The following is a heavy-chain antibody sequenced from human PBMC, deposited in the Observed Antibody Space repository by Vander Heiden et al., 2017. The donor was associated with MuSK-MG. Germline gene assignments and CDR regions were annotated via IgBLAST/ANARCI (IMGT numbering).Heavy chain of an antibody. CDR1: GLAFTDYY. CDR3: APGTDDGRPNWFDP. CDR2: IDPENGGT. J-gene: IGHJ5*02. Sequence: EVQLVQSGAEVKKPGATVKMSCKVSGLAFTDYYIHWVRQAPGKGLEWMGLIDPENGGTKYTEKFQGRVTITADTSVDTAYMEVISLRSEDTAVYYCAPGTDDGRPNWFDPWGQGTLVTVTS. V-gene: IGHV1-69-2*01. D-gene: IGHD6-6*01.